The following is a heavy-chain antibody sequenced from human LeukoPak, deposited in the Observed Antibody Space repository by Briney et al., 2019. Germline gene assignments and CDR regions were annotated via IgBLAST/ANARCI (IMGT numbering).Heavy chain of an antibody. Sequence: SVKVSCKASGGTFSSYAISWVRQAPGQGLEWMGGIIPIFGTANYAQKFQGRVTITTDESTSTPYMELSSLRSEDTAVYYCARDPTITGPHDAFDIWGQGTMVTVSS. D-gene: IGHD1-20*01. CDR3: ARDPTITGPHDAFDI. V-gene: IGHV1-69*05. CDR2: IIPIFGTA. CDR1: GGTFSSYA. J-gene: IGHJ3*02.